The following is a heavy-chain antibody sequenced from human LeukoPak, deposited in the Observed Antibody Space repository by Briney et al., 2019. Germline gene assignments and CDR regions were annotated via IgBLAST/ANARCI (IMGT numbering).Heavy chain of an antibody. CDR1: GGSISSSNW. J-gene: IGHJ5*02. CDR3: ARVAGGAAVSCFDP. CDR2: IYHSGST. V-gene: IGHV4-4*02. D-gene: IGHD3-16*01. Sequence: PSETLSLTCAVSGGSISSSNWWSWVRQPPGKGLEWIGEIYHSGSTNYNPSLKSRVTISVDKSKNQFSLKLSSVTAADMAVYYCARVAGGAAVSCFDPWGQGTLVTVSS.